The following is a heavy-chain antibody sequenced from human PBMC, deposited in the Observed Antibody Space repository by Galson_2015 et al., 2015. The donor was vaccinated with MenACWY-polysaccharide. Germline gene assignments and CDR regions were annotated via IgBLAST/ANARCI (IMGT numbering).Heavy chain of an antibody. CDR1: GFTFSSYE. D-gene: IGHD3-22*01. CDR2: ISSSGSTI. J-gene: IGHJ3*02. CDR3: ARDINYYDSSGYLIVDAFDI. V-gene: IGHV3-48*03. Sequence: SLRLSCAASGFTFSSYEMNWVRQAPGKGLEWVSYISSSGSTIYYADSVKGRFTISRDNAKNSLYLQMNSLRAEDTAVYYCARDINYYDSSGYLIVDAFDIWGQGTMVTVSS.